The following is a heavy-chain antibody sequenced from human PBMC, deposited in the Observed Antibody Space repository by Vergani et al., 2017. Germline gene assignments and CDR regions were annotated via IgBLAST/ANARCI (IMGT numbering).Heavy chain of an antibody. CDR1: GYTFTTYA. J-gene: IGHJ6*02. Sequence: QVQLVQSGSELKKPGASVKVSCKASGYTFTTYAMNWVRQAPGQGLEWMGWINTNTGNPTYAQGFTGRFVFSLDTSVSTAYLQITRLKAEDTAVYYCAGESGYDDSSGYYYHLYGMDVWGQGTTVTVSS. CDR2: INTNTGNP. D-gene: IGHD3-22*01. CDR3: AGESGYDDSSGYYYHLYGMDV. V-gene: IGHV7-4-1*02.